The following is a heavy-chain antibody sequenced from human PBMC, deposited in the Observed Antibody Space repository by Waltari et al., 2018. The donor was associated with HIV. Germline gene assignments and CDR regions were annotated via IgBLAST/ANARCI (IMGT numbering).Heavy chain of an antibody. CDR1: GFTVRSNY. D-gene: IGHD5-18*01. J-gene: IGHJ4*02. V-gene: IGHV3-53*01. CDR3: ARDPGGYSYGYHY. CDR2: IYSGGST. Sequence: EVQLVESGGGLIQPGGSLRPSCAASGFTVRSNYMSWVLQAPGKGLEWVSVIYSGGSTYYADSVKGRFTISRDNSKNTLYLQMNSLRAEDTAVYYCARDPGGYSYGYHYWGQGTLVTVSS.